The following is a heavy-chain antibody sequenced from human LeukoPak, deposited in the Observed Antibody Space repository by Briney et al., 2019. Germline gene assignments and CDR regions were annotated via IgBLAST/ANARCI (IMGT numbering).Heavy chain of an antibody. CDR3: ARATSLWYYDSSGYSDY. CDR2: INTNTGNP. Sequence: ASVKVSCKASGYTFTSYAMNWVRQAPGQGLEWMGWINTNTGNPTYAQGFTGRFAFSLDTSVSTAYLQISSLKAEDTAVYYCARATSLWYYDSSGYSDYWGQGTLVTVSS. D-gene: IGHD3-22*01. J-gene: IGHJ4*02. CDR1: GYTFTSYA. V-gene: IGHV7-4-1*02.